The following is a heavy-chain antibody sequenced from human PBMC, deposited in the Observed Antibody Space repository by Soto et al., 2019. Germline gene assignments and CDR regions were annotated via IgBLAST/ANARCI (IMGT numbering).Heavy chain of an antibody. V-gene: IGHV1-2*02. J-gene: IGHJ6*02. Sequence: ASVKVSCKASGYTFTGYYMHWVRQAPGQGLEWMGWINPNSGGTNYAQKFQGRVTMTRDTSISTAYMELSRLRSDDTAVYYCARDPSITMVRGVIITRNYYGMDVWAKGPRSPSP. CDR1: GYTFTGYY. CDR3: ARDPSITMVRGVIITRNYYGMDV. CDR2: INPNSGGT. D-gene: IGHD3-10*01.